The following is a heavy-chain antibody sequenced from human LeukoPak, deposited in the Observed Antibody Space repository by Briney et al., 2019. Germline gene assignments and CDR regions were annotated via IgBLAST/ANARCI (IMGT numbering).Heavy chain of an antibody. CDR1: GFTFSRNG. J-gene: IGHJ4*02. CDR2: IWYDGSNK. V-gene: IGHV3-30*02. Sequence: PGGSLRLSCAASGFTFSRNGMHWVRQAPGKGLEWVAIIWYDGSNKYYTDSVKGRFTISRDNSKNTLYLQMNSLRAEDTAVYYCAKSGIEAAGSLVYFDYWGQGTLVTASS. CDR3: AKSGIEAAGSLVYFDY. D-gene: IGHD6-13*01.